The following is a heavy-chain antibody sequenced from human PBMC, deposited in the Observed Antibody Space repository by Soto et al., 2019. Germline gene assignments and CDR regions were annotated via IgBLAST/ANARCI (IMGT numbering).Heavy chain of an antibody. CDR1: GGDFLSYT. Sequence: QLVQSGAEVKKPGSSVKVSCKASGGDFLSYTISWVRQAPGQGPEWMGTIIPILDVAKHAQKFQGRVAITADKATSTVYMELKSMTSDDTAVYYCAQMWFGELWHGMDVWGQGTTITVSS. CDR3: AQMWFGELWHGMDV. V-gene: IGHV1-69*02. CDR2: IIPILDVA. D-gene: IGHD3-10*01. J-gene: IGHJ6*02.